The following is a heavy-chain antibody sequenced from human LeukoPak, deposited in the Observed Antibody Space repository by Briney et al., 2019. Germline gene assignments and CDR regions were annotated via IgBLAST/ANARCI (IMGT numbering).Heavy chain of an antibody. V-gene: IGHV4-59*01. Sequence: SETLSLTCSVSGGSISCYYGRWIRQPPGRGVEWNGHIYRSESTNYNHSLKSRVNISVDTPTDQFSLKLSSVIAADTAVYYCARELHRSGSVFHHWGQGTLVTVSS. CDR1: GGSISCYY. CDR3: ARELHRSGSVFHH. J-gene: IGHJ4*02. CDR2: IYRSEST. D-gene: IGHD3-10*01.